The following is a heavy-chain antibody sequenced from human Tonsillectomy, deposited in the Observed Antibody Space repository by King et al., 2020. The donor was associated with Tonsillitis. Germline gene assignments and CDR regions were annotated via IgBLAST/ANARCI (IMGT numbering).Heavy chain of an antibody. Sequence: VQLQQWGAGLLKPSETLSLTCAVYGGSFSAYYWSWIRQPPRKGREWIGEINHIGGTNYNPSLKSRVNISLDTSKNQFSLKLNFVTAADTATYFCARIGSVTGQYYCDYWGQGSLVTVSS. V-gene: IGHV4-34*01. J-gene: IGHJ4*02. CDR3: ARIGSVTGQYYCDY. CDR1: GGSFSAYY. D-gene: IGHD2-21*02. CDR2: INHIGGT.